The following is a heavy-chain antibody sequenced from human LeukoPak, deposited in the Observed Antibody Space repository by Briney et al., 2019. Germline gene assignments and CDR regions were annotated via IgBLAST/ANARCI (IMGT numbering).Heavy chain of an antibody. V-gene: IGHV4-59*08. CDR1: GGSISRHY. Sequence: SETLSLTCTVSGGSISRHYWSWIRQAPGKGLEWIGYISYSGSTNYNPSLKSRVNISVDTSKNQFSLKLSSVTAADTAVFYCARHVGPGYSYGFDNWGQGTLVTVSS. CDR3: ARHVGPGYSYGFDN. CDR2: ISYSGST. D-gene: IGHD5-18*01. J-gene: IGHJ4*02.